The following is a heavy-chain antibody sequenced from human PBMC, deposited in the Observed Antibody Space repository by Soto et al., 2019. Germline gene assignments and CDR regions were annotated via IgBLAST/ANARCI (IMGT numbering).Heavy chain of an antibody. Sequence: EVQLVESGGGLVQPGGSLRLSCAASGFTFSSYWMHWVRQAPGKGLVWVSRINSDGTTTTYADPVKGRFTISRDNAKNTVYLQMNSLRAEDTAVDYCATVGTGSYNWFAPWGRGTLVTV. CDR2: INSDGTTT. J-gene: IGHJ5*02. CDR1: GFTFSSYW. V-gene: IGHV3-74*01. CDR3: ATVGTGSYNWFAP. D-gene: IGHD1-26*01.